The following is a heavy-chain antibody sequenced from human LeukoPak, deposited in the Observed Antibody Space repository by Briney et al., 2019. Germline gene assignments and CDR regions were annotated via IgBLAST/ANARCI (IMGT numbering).Heavy chain of an antibody. V-gene: IGHV4-34*01. CDR1: GGSFSGYY. CDR2: INHSGST. J-gene: IGHJ4*02. Sequence: SETLSLTCAVYGGSFSGYYWSWIRQPPGKGLEWIGEINHSGSTNYNPSLKSRVTISVDTSKNQFSLKLSSVTAADTAVYYCAREDYDSLLWGQRTLVTVSS. D-gene: IGHD3-22*01. CDR3: AREDYDSLL.